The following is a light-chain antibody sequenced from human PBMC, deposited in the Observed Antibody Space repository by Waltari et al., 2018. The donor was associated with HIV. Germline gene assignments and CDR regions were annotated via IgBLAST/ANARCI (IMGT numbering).Light chain of an antibody. Sequence: QSVLSQPPSVSVAPGQRVTISCTGTTSNIGAGYDVLWYQQLPGTAPKLLIYGNSKRPSGVPDRFSGSKSGTSASLAITGLQAEDEADYYCQSYDSSLSVVFGGGTKLTVL. V-gene: IGLV1-40*01. CDR1: TSNIGAGYD. J-gene: IGLJ2*01. CDR2: GNS. CDR3: QSYDSSLSVV.